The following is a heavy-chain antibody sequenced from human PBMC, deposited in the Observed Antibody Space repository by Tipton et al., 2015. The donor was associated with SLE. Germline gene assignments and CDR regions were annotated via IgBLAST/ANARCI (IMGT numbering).Heavy chain of an antibody. CDR1: GFTFSSYW. CDR3: ARGKRWLQLAPFDY. D-gene: IGHD5-24*01. J-gene: IGHJ4*02. Sequence: SLRLSCAASGFTFSSYWMHWVRHAPGKGLVWVSRINSDGSSTSYADSVKGRFTISRDNAKNTLYLQMNSLRAEDTAVYYCARGKRWLQLAPFDYWGPGNPGHRLL. CDR2: INSDGSST. V-gene: IGHV3-74*01.